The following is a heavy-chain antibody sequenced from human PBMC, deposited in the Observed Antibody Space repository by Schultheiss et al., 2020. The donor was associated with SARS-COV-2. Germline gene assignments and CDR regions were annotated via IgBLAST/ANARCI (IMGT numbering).Heavy chain of an antibody. Sequence: GGSLRLSCAASGFSFYNYWMTWVRQAPGKGLEWVAVISYDGSNKYYADSVKGRFTISRDNSKNTLYLQMSSLRAEDTAVYYCARERRSSSSTFDYWGQGTLVTVSS. J-gene: IGHJ4*02. CDR2: ISYDGSNK. V-gene: IGHV3-30*14. CDR3: ARERRSSSSTFDY. CDR1: GFSFYNYW. D-gene: IGHD6-6*01.